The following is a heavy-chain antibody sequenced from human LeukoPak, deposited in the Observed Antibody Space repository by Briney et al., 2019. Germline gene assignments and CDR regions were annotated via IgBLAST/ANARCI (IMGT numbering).Heavy chain of an antibody. Sequence: SVKVSCKASGGTFSSYAISWVRQAPGQGLEWMGGIIPIFGTANYAQKFQGRVTITTDESTSTAHMELTSLRSEAPAVYYCARHSGGSNSYSFDYWGQGTLVTVSS. V-gene: IGHV1-69*05. J-gene: IGHJ4*02. CDR3: ARHSGGSNSYSFDY. CDR2: IIPIFGTA. D-gene: IGHD2-15*01. CDR1: GGTFSSYA.